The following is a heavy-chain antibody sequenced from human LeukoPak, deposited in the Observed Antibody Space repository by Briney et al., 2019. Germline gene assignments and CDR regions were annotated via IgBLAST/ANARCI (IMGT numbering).Heavy chain of an antibody. D-gene: IGHD6-13*01. CDR3: ARAESSSWYNGWFDP. CDR1: GGSISSYC. Sequence: SETLSLTCTVSGGSISSYCWSWIRQPPGRGLEWIGYIYYSGSTNYNPSLKSRVTISVDTSKNQFSLKLSSVTAADTAVYYCARAESSSWYNGWFDPWGQGTLVTVSS. V-gene: IGHV4-59*01. J-gene: IGHJ5*02. CDR2: IYYSGST.